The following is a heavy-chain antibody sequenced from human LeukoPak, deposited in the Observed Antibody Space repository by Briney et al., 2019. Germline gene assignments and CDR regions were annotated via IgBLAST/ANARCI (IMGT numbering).Heavy chain of an antibody. D-gene: IGHD3-22*01. CDR1: GDSVSSNSAA. Sequence: SQTLSLTCAISGDSVSSNSAAWNWIRQSPSRGLEWLGRTYYRAKWYNDYAVSVKSRITINPDTSKNQFSLQLNSVTPEDTAVYYCARDYYDSSGLYGNYFDYWGQGTLVTVSS. V-gene: IGHV6-1*01. CDR3: ARDYYDSSGLYGNYFDY. CDR2: TYYRAKWYN. J-gene: IGHJ4*02.